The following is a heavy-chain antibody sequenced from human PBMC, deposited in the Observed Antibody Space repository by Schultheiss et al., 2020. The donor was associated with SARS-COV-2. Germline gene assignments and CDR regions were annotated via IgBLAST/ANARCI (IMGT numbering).Heavy chain of an antibody. V-gene: IGHV3-23*03. D-gene: IGHD3-10*01. Sequence: GGSLRLSCAASGFTFSNYAMSWVRQAPGKGLEWVSVIYSGGRTYYADSVKGRFTISRDTAKNSLYLQMNSLRAEDTAVYYCARGPPGSFDYWGQGTLVTVSS. CDR1: GFTFSNYA. J-gene: IGHJ4*02. CDR3: ARGPPGSFDY. CDR2: IYSGGRT.